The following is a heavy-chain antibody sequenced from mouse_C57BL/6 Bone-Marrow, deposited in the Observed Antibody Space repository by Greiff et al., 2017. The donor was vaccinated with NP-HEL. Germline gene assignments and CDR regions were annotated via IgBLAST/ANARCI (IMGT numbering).Heavy chain of an antibody. Sequence: VQLQQSGAELVRPGASVKLSCTASGFNIKDDYMHWVKQRPEQGLEWIGWIDPENGDTEYASKFQGKAPITADTSSNTAYLQLSSLTSEDTAVYYCTTWSYYDYDSSWFAYWGQGTLVTVSA. J-gene: IGHJ3*01. CDR2: IDPENGDT. D-gene: IGHD2-4*01. V-gene: IGHV14-4*01. CDR1: GFNIKDDY. CDR3: TTWSYYDYDSSWFAY.